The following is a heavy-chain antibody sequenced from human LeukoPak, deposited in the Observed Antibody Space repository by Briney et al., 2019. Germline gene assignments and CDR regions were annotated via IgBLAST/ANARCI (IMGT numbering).Heavy chain of an antibody. CDR1: GYTLTELS. D-gene: IGHD3-22*01. V-gene: IGHV1-24*01. J-gene: IGHJ4*02. CDR2: FDPEDGET. Sequence: ASVKVSCKVSGYTLTELSMHWVRQAPGKGLGWMGGFDPEDGETIYAQKFQGRVTMTEDTSTDTAYMELSSLRSEDTAVYYCATDRQDSSGEYVWGQGTLVTVSS. CDR3: ATDRQDSSGEYV.